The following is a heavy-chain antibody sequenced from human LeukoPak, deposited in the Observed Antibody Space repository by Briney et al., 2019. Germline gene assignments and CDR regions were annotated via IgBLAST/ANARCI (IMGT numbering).Heavy chain of an antibody. V-gene: IGHV3-15*01. CDR3: TTRGILRYFDY. CDR1: GFTFSDHY. D-gene: IGHD3-9*01. J-gene: IGHJ4*02. Sequence: GGSLRLSCAASGFTFSDHYMDWVRQAPGKGLEWVGRIKSKTDGGTTDYAAPVKGRFTISRDDSKNTLYLQMNSLKTEDTAVYYCTTRGILRYFDYWGQGTLVTVSS. CDR2: IKSKTDGGTT.